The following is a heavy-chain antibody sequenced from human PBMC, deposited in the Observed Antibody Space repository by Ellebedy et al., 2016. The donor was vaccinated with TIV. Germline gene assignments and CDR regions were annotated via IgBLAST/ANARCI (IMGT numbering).Heavy chain of an antibody. CDR2: IYPGDSNI. J-gene: IGHJ4*02. D-gene: IGHD1-26*01. Sequence: GESLKISCEVSGYTFTNYWIGWVRQMPGKGLEWMGGIYPGDSNIDYSPSFQGQVTISADKSISTAYLQWSTLKASDTAMYYWARLVGASGNFDYWGQGTLVTVSP. CDR1: GYTFTNYW. CDR3: ARLVGASGNFDY. V-gene: IGHV5-51*01.